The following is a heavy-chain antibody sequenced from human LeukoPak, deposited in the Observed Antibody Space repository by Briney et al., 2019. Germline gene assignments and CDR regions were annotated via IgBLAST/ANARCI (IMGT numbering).Heavy chain of an antibody. J-gene: IGHJ4*02. CDR3: TTELDVRPNHY. Sequence: GGSLRLSCAASGFPFSSYAMSWVRQAPGKGLDWVGRIKRKSDGGTTDYAAPVKGRFTISRDDSKNTLYLQMNSLKSEDTAVYYCTTELDVRPNHYWGQGTLVTVSS. CDR2: IKRKSDGGTT. D-gene: IGHD1-14*01. V-gene: IGHV3-15*01. CDR1: GFPFSSYA.